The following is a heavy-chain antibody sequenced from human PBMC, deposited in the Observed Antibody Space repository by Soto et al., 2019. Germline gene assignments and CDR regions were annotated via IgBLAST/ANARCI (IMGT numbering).Heavy chain of an antibody. J-gene: IGHJ3*02. Sequence: KQSQTLSLTCAISGDSVSSNSAAWNWIRQSPSRGLKWLGRTYYRSKWYNDYAVSVKSRITINPDTSKNQFSLQLNSVTPEDTAVYYCARGAYSSSSGIDAFDIWGQGTMVTVSS. CDR2: TYYRSKWYN. V-gene: IGHV6-1*01. D-gene: IGHD6-6*01. CDR1: GDSVSSNSAA. CDR3: ARGAYSSSSGIDAFDI.